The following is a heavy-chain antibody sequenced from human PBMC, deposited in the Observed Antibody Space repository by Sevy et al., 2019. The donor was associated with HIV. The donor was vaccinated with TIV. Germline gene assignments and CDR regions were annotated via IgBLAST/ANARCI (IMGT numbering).Heavy chain of an antibody. J-gene: IGHJ3*02. CDR2: ISYDGSNK. CDR1: GFTFSSYA. V-gene: IGHV3-30*04. CDR3: ARVRPYEKTGTFGAFDI. Sequence: GESLKISCAASGFTFSSYAMHWVRQAPGKGLEWVAVISYDGSNKYYADSVKGRFTISRDNSKNTLYLQMNSLRAEDTAVYYCARVRPYEKTGTFGAFDIWGQGTMVTVSS. D-gene: IGHD7-27*01.